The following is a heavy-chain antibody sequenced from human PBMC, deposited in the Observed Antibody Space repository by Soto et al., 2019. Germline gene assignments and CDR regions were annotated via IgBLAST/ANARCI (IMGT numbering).Heavy chain of an antibody. CDR2: ISGSGGST. D-gene: IGHD5-18*01. CDR3: AKDRGYSYGWDYFDY. J-gene: IGHJ4*02. V-gene: IGHV3-23*01. CDR1: GLTFSSYA. Sequence: EVQLLESGGGLVQPGGSLRLSCAASGLTFSSYAMSWVRQAPGKGLEWVSAISGSGGSTYYADSVKGRFTISRDNSKNTLYLQMNSLRAEDTAVYYCAKDRGYSYGWDYFDYWGQGTLVTVSS.